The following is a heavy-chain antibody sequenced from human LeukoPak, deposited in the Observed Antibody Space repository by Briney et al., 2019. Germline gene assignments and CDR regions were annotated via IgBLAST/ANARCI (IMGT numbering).Heavy chain of an antibody. CDR2: INSDNGNT. V-gene: IGHV1-3*01. CDR1: GYTFSTYA. J-gene: IGHJ4*02. D-gene: IGHD2-15*01. Sequence: VASVKVSCKASGYTFSTYAMHWVRQAPGERLEWMGWINSDNGNTKYSQKFQGRVTIARDTSANTAYMEMTSLRSEDTAVYYCAGEDSGLHYWGQGTLVIVSS. CDR3: AGEDSGLHY.